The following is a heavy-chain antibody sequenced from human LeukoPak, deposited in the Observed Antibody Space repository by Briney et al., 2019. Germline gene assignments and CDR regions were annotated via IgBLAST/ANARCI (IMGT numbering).Heavy chain of an antibody. J-gene: IGHJ4*02. CDR3: ARYPSFDY. V-gene: IGHV3-30*02. D-gene: IGHD1-26*01. CDR1: GFSLNNYG. Sequence: GGSLRLSCAASGFSLNNYGMHWVRRAPGKGLEWVAFIRYDGSNKYYSDSVKGRFTISRDNSKNTLYLQMKSLRTEDTAVYSCARYPSFDYWGQGTLVTVSS. CDR2: IRYDGSNK.